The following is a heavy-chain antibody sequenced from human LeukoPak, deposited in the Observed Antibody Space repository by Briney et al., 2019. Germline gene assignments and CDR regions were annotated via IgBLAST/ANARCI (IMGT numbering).Heavy chain of an antibody. D-gene: IGHD3-16*01. Sequence: PSETLSLTCTVSGGSISSYYWSWIRQPPGKGLEWIGYIYYSGSTNYNPSLKSRVTISVDTSKNQFSLKLSSATAADTAVYYCARHPFTGGVTTYYMDVWGKGTTVTVSS. CDR2: IYYSGST. V-gene: IGHV4-59*01. CDR3: ARHPFTGGVTTYYMDV. J-gene: IGHJ6*03. CDR1: GGSISSYY.